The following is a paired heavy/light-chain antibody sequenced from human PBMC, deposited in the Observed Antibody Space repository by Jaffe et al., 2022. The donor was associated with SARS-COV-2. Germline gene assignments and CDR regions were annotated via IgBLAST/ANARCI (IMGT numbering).Light chain of an antibody. CDR2: RTS. CDR1: QSVSSSY. J-gene: IGKJ2*01. V-gene: IGKV3-20*01. Sequence: EIVLTQSPGTLSLSPGERATLSCRASQSVSSSYLAWYQQKPGQAPRLLIYRTSSRATGIPDRFSVSGSGTDFALTISRLEPEDFAVYYCQHFGTSPPYTFGQGTKLEIK. CDR3: QHFGTSPPYT.
Heavy chain of an antibody. V-gene: IGHV3-15*01. CDR1: GFTFTNAW. J-gene: IGHJ4*02. CDR2: IKSESDGGTT. Sequence: EVQLVESGGGLVKPGGSLRLSCATSGFTFTNAWMSWVRQVPGKGLEWVGRIKSESDGGTTDYAAPVKGRFTVSRDDSRSTLYLEMNSLKTEDTAVYYCTTLRSVDWYYRNFDYWGQGTLVTVSS. CDR3: TTLRSVDWYYRNFDY. D-gene: IGHD2-21*02.